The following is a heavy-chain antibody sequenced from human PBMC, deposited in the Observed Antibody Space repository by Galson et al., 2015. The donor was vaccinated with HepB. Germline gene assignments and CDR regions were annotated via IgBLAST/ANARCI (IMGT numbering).Heavy chain of an antibody. D-gene: IGHD3-3*01. CDR2: ISSSGTYI. V-gene: IGHV3-21*01. CDR3: ARTRSGYFEGNAFDI. Sequence: SLRLSCAASGFTFSTYSMNWVRQAPGKGLQWVSSISSSGTYIYYADSVKGRFTISRDNAKNSLYLQMKSLSAEDTAVYYCARTRSGYFEGNAFDIWGQGTTVPVSS. J-gene: IGHJ3*02. CDR1: GFTFSTYS.